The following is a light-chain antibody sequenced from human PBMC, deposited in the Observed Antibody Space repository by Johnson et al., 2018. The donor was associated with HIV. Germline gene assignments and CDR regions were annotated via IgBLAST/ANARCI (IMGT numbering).Light chain of an antibody. V-gene: IGLV1-51*01. CDR2: DNT. CDR1: SSNIGNNY. CDR3: GTWDSRLYV. J-gene: IGLJ1*01. Sequence: QSVLTQPPSVSAAPGQKVTISCSGSSSNIGNNYVSWYQQLPGTAPKLLIYDNTKLPSGIPDRFSGSKSGTSATLGITGLQTGDEADYYCGTWDSRLYVFGTGTKVSVL.